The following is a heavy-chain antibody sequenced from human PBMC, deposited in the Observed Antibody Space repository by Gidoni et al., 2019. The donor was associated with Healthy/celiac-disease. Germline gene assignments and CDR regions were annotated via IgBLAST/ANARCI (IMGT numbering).Heavy chain of an antibody. CDR3: AKETGDPWGKRYYYYYMDV. D-gene: IGHD7-27*01. V-gene: IGHV3-9*01. Sequence: EVQLVESGGGLVQPGRSLRLSCAASGFTFDDYAMHWVRQAPGKGLEWVSGISWNSGSIGYADSVKGRFTISRDNAKNSLYLQMNSLRAEDTALYYCAKETGDPWGKRYYYYYMDVWGKGTTVTVSS. CDR1: GFTFDDYA. CDR2: ISWNSGSI. J-gene: IGHJ6*03.